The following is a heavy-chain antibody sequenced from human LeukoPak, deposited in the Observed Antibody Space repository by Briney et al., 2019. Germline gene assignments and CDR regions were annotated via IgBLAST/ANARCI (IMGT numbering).Heavy chain of an antibody. CDR1: GFTFDDYA. D-gene: IGHD1-7*01. CDR2: ISWNSGSI. Sequence: PGRSLRLSCAASGFTFDDYAMHWVRQAPGKGLEWVSGISWNSGSIGYADSVKGRFTISRDNAKNSLYLQMNSLRAEDTAVYYCTRGNYGHAFDIWGQGTMVTVSS. CDR3: TRGNYGHAFDI. V-gene: IGHV3-9*01. J-gene: IGHJ3*02.